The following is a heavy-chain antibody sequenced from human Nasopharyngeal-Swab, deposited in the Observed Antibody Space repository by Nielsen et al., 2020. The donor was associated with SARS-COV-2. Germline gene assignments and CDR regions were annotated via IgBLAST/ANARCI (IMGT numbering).Heavy chain of an antibody. J-gene: IGHJ4*02. CDR1: GYTFTSYG. V-gene: IGHV1-18*01. CDR2: ISVYNGNT. CDR3: ARTRITIFAVVISVDY. Sequence: ASVKVSCKASGYTFTSYGISWVRQAPGQGLEWMGWISVYNGNTNYAQKLRGRVTMTTDTSTSTAYMELRSLRSDDTAVYYCARTRITIFAVVISVDYWGQGTLVTVSS. D-gene: IGHD3-3*01.